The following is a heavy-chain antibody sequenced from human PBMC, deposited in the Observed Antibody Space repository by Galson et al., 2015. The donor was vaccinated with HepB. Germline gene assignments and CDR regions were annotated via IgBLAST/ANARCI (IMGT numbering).Heavy chain of an antibody. V-gene: IGHV3-21*04. CDR2: ISSSSSYI. CDR1: GFTFSSYN. CDR3: ARDLRAGDWVDY. Sequence: SLRLSCAASGFTFSSYNMNWVRQAPGKGLEWVSSISSSSSYIYYADSVKGRFTISRDNAKNSLYLQMNSLRAEDTALYRCARDLRAGDWVDYWGQGTLVTVSS. D-gene: IGHD7-27*01. J-gene: IGHJ4*02.